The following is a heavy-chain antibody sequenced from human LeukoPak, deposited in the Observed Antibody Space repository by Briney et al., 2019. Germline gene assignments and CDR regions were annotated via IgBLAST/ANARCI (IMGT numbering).Heavy chain of an antibody. CDR2: INHSGST. Sequence: SETLSITCAVYGGSFSGYYWSWIRQPPGKGLEWIGEINHSGSTNYNPSLKSRVTISVDTSKNQFSLKLSSVIAADTAVYYCARGLVRDVWGQGTTVTVSS. V-gene: IGHV4-34*01. CDR1: GGSFSGYY. D-gene: IGHD3-9*01. CDR3: ARGLVRDV. J-gene: IGHJ6*02.